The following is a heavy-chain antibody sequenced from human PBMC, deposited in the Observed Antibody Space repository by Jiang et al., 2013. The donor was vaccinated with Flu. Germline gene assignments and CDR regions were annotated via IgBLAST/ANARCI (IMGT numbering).Heavy chain of an antibody. J-gene: IGHJ5*02. CDR3: ARDAGGGYNWFDP. Sequence: GSGLVKPSETLSLTCTVSGGSISSTYWSWIRQPPGKGLEWIGYVYYSGTTNYNPSLKSRVTISVDTSKNQFSLSLTSVTAADTAVYYCARDAGGGYNWFDPWGPGTLVHRLL. V-gene: IGHV4-59*01. CDR2: VYYSGTT. D-gene: IGHD1-26*01. CDR1: GGSISSTY.